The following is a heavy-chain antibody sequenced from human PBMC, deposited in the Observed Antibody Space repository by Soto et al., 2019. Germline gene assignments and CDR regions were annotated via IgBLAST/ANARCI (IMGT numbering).Heavy chain of an antibody. CDR3: VAHPPGGPDY. V-gene: IGHV3-23*01. J-gene: IGHJ4*02. Sequence: GGSLRLCCAASGFTFSSYAMSWVRQAPGKGLEWVSAISGTGDNKHYADSVKGRFTISRDNSKNTLYMQMNRLRAEDTAEYYCVAHPPGGPDYWGQGTLVTVSS. D-gene: IGHD2-8*02. CDR2: ISGTGDNK. CDR1: GFTFSSYA.